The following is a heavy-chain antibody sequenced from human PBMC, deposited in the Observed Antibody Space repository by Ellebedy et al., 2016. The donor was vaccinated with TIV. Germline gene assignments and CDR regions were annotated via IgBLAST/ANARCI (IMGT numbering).Heavy chain of an antibody. CDR3: AKAYYYDSSGYYVLRGGAFDI. Sequence: GGSLRLXXAASGFTFSSYAMSWVRQAPGKGLEWVSAISGSGGSTYYADSVKGRFTISRDNSKNTLYLQMNSLRAEDTAVYYCAKAYYYDSSGYYVLRGGAFDIWGQGTMVTVSS. V-gene: IGHV3-23*01. D-gene: IGHD3-22*01. CDR2: ISGSGGST. CDR1: GFTFSSYA. J-gene: IGHJ3*02.